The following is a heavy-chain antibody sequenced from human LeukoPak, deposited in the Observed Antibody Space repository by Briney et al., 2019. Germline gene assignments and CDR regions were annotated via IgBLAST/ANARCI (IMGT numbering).Heavy chain of an antibody. CDR2: IYSGGST. J-gene: IGHJ4*02. CDR1: GFTVSSNY. D-gene: IGHD2-15*01. Sequence: GGSLRLSCAASGFTVSSNYMSWVRQAPGKGLEWVSVIYSGGSTYYADSVKGRFTISRDNSKNTLYLQMNSLRAEDTAVYYCARGTPDGFSSGGSCYGYWGQGTLVTVSS. CDR3: ARGTPDGFSSGGSCYGY. V-gene: IGHV3-66*01.